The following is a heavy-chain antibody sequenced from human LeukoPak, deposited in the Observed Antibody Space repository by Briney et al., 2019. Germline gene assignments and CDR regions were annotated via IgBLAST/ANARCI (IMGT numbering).Heavy chain of an antibody. D-gene: IGHD2-8*01. Sequence: GASVKVSCKASGYTFTGYYMHWVRQAPGQGLEWMGWINPNSGGTNYAQKFQGRVTMTRDTSISTAYMELSRLRSDDTAVYYCARFPMVYAMDDAFDIWGQGTMVTVSS. V-gene: IGHV1-2*02. CDR2: INPNSGGT. CDR1: GYTFTGYY. J-gene: IGHJ3*02. CDR3: ARFPMVYAMDDAFDI.